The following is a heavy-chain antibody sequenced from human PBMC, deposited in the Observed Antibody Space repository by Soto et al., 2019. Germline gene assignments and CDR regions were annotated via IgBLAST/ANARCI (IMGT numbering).Heavy chain of an antibody. D-gene: IGHD1-1*01. CDR3: ARDNDWNVLYYYGMDV. CDR2: ISAYNGNT. CDR1: GYTFTSYG. Sequence: QVQLVQSGAEVKKPGASVKVSCKASGYTFTSYGISWVRQAPGQGLEWMGWISAYNGNTNYAQKLQGRVTMTTDTATSTAYMELRSRRSDDTAVYYCARDNDWNVLYYYGMDVWGQGTTVTVSS. V-gene: IGHV1-18*01. J-gene: IGHJ6*02.